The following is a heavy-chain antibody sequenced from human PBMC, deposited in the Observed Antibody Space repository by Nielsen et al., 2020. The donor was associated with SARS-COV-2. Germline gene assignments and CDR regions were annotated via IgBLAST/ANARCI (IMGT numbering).Heavy chain of an antibody. CDR2: IKQDGSEK. D-gene: IGHD6-13*01. CDR1: GFTFSSYS. J-gene: IGHJ3*02. CDR3: ARDASSRLLAAAGPTIGAFDI. Sequence: GESLKISCAASGFTFSSYSMNWVRQAPGKGLEWVANIKQDGSEKYYLDSVKGRFTISRDNAKHSLYLQMNSLRAEDTAVYYCARDASSRLLAAAGPTIGAFDIWGQGTMVTVSS. V-gene: IGHV3-7*01.